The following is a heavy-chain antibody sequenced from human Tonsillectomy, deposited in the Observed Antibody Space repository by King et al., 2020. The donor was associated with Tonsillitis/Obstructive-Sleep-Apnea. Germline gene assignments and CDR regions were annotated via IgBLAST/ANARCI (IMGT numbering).Heavy chain of an antibody. CDR1: GFTVSNDY. CDR2: ISGGGST. J-gene: IGHJ4*02. D-gene: IGHD6-19*01. V-gene: IGHV3-66*01. CDR3: ASGLEYSSGWPYFDX. Sequence: VQLVESGGDLVQPGGSLRLSCAASGFTVSNDYMSWVRQAPGKGLEWVSTISGGGSTYYADPVKGRFTISRDNSKNTLYLQMNSLRVEDTAVYYCASGLEYSSGWPYFDXWGQGTLVTVSS.